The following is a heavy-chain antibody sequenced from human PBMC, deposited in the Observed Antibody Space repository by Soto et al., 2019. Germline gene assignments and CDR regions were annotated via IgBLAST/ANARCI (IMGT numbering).Heavy chain of an antibody. CDR2: SAPEEGEP. V-gene: IGHV1-24*01. J-gene: IGHJ4*02. CDR3: AADRKIVGTIGAFDF. Sequence: ASVKVSCKVPKYTLTELTIDWLRQAPGKGLEWMGRSAPEEGEPIYPQKFQGRVSMTEDPSTDTAVMELTSLRFEDTAVYFCAADRKIVGTIGAFDFWGQGTLVTV. D-gene: IGHD1-26*01. CDR1: KYTLTELT.